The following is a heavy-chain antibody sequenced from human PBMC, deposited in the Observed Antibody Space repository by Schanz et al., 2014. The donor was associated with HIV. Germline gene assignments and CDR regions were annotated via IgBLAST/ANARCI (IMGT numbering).Heavy chain of an antibody. CDR1: GLTFSSYG. J-gene: IGHJ3*01. V-gene: IGHV3-30*13. D-gene: IGHD3-10*01. Sequence: QVQLVQSGGGVVQPGRSLIISCAASGLTFSSYGMHWVRQAPGKGLGWVAVISNDGRNKYYTESLKGRFTVSRDNSKNRLYLQMNSLRSEDTAIYYCARDRGRVPTPDAFDVWGQGTVVTVSS. CDR3: ARDRGRVPTPDAFDV. CDR2: ISNDGRNK.